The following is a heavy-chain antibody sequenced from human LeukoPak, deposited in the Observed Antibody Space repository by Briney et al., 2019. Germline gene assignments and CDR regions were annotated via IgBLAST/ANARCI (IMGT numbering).Heavy chain of an antibody. CDR3: ARGIQLSSALYYYYYFMDV. CDR1: GYTFTGYY. J-gene: IGHJ6*03. Sequence: ASVKVSCKASGYTFTGYYLHWVRQAPGQGLEWLGWINPNSGGTQYAQTFQGRVTMTRDTSISTAYMEVGGLRSDDTAVYYCARGIQLSSALYYYYYFMDVWGKGTTVTISS. D-gene: IGHD5-18*01. V-gene: IGHV1-2*02. CDR2: INPNSGGT.